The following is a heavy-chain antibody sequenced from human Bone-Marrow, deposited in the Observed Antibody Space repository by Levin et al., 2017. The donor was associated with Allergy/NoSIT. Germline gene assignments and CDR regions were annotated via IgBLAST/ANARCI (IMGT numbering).Heavy chain of an antibody. Sequence: ASVKVSCKASGYTFTSYGISWVRQAPGQGLEWMGWISAYNGNTNYAQKLQGRVTMTTDTSTSTAYMELRSLRSDDTAVYYCARDLRVVRGVIGYYDYYGMDVWGQGTTVTVSS. D-gene: IGHD3-10*01. CDR2: ISAYNGNT. CDR3: ARDLRVVRGVIGYYDYYGMDV. CDR1: GYTFTSYG. V-gene: IGHV1-18*01. J-gene: IGHJ6*02.